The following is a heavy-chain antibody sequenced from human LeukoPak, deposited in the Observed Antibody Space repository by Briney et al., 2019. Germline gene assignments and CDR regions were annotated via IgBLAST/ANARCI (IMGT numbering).Heavy chain of an antibody. CDR1: GFTFSSYW. CDR2: IKQDGSEK. Sequence: GGSLRLSCAASGFTFSSYWMSWVRQAPGKGLEWVANIKQDGSEKYYVDSVKGRFTISRDNAKNSLYLQMNSLRAEDTAVYYCATAGEWELPLSDYWGQGTLVTVSS. J-gene: IGHJ4*02. D-gene: IGHD1-26*01. CDR3: ATAGEWELPLSDY. V-gene: IGHV3-7*01.